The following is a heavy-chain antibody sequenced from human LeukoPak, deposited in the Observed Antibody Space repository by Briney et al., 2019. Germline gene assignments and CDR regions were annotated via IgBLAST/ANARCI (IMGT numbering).Heavy chain of an antibody. Sequence: GGSLRLSCAASGFTFITYSMNWVRQAPGKGLEWVSSTSSRSSYIYYADSVKGRFTISRDNAKNSLYLQMNSLRAEDTAVYYCAREQQLVLDYWGQGTLVTVSS. D-gene: IGHD6-13*01. CDR2: TSSRSSYI. CDR1: GFTFITYS. V-gene: IGHV3-21*01. CDR3: AREQQLVLDY. J-gene: IGHJ4*02.